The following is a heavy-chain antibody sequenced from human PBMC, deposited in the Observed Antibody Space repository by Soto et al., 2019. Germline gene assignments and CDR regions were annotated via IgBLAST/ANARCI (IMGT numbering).Heavy chain of an antibody. D-gene: IGHD3-10*01. CDR2: ISYDGSNK. Sequence: PGGSLRLSCAASGFTFSSYGMHWVRQAPGKGLEWVAVISYDGSNKYYADSVKGRFTISRDNSKNTLYLQMNSLRAEDTAVYYCAKAADLSGSYYKAGVDPWGQGTLVTVSS. V-gene: IGHV3-30*18. J-gene: IGHJ5*02. CDR3: AKAADLSGSYYKAGVDP. CDR1: GFTFSSYG.